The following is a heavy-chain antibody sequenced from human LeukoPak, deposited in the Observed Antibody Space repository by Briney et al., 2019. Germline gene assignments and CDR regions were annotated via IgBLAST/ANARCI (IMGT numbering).Heavy chain of an antibody. J-gene: IGHJ4*02. CDR1: GYTFTSYG. V-gene: IGHV1-18*01. CDR2: ISAYNGNT. Sequence: GASVKVSCKASGYTFTSYGISWVQQAPGQGLEWMGWISAYNGNTNYAQKLQGRVTMTTDTSITTAYMELSSLRSDDTAVYYCARSPQYYDVLTGFPTSFDYWGQGTLVTVSS. D-gene: IGHD3-9*01. CDR3: ARSPQYYDVLTGFPTSFDY.